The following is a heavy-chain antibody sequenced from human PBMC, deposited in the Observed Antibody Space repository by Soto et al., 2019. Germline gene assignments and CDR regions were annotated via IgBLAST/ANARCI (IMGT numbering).Heavy chain of an antibody. V-gene: IGHV1-18*04. CDR2: ISAYNGNT. J-gene: IGHJ6*02. D-gene: IGHD1-26*01. CDR3: ARDKGDPYYYYGMDV. CDR1: GYTFTSYG. Sequence: WASVKVSCKASGYTFTSYGISWVRQAPGQGLEWMGWISAYNGNTNYAQKLQGRVTMTTDTSTSTAYMELRSLRSDDTAVYYCARDKGDPYYYYGMDVWGQGTTVTVSS.